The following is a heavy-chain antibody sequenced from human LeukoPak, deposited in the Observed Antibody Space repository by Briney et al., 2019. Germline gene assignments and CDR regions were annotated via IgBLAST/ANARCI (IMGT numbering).Heavy chain of an antibody. D-gene: IGHD3-10*01. CDR2: ISAYNGNT. Sequence: ASAKVSCKASGYTFTSYGISWVRQAPGQGLEWMGWISAYNGNTNYAQRLQGRVTMTTDTSTSTAYRELRSLRSDDTAVYYCAREAFIYGSASYYMDVWGKGTTVTISS. CDR3: AREAFIYGSASYYMDV. V-gene: IGHV1-18*01. CDR1: GYTFTSYG. J-gene: IGHJ6*03.